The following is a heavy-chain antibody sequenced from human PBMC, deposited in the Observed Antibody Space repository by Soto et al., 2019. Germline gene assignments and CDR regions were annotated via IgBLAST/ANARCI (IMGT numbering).Heavy chain of an antibody. Sequence: EASVKVSCKASGYNFISYGISWVRQAPGQGVEWMGWISVYKGNTNYAQKFQGRVTMTTDTSTNTAYMELRSLRSDDTAVYYCARGPLGEVMVAAHPTGNWFDPWGQGTLVTVSS. V-gene: IGHV1-18*04. D-gene: IGHD2-15*01. CDR2: ISVYKGNT. CDR3: ARGPLGEVMVAAHPTGNWFDP. J-gene: IGHJ5*02. CDR1: GYNFISYG.